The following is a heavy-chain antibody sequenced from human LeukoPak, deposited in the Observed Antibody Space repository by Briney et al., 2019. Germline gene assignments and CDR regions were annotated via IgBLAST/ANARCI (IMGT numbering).Heavy chain of an antibody. CDR1: GFTFSSYA. D-gene: IGHD3-22*01. CDR3: VKHSGGVYGSSVY. Sequence: PGGSLRLSCAASGFTFSSYAMSWFRQAPGKGLEWVSTIGSSGVDTYYADSVKGRFTISKDSSKTTLQMNSLRAEDTALYYCVKHSGGVYGSSVYWGQGTLVTVSS. V-gene: IGHV3-23*01. J-gene: IGHJ4*02. CDR2: IGSSGVDT.